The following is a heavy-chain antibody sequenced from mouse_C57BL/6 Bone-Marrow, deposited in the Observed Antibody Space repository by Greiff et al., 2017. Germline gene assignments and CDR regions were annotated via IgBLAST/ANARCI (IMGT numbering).Heavy chain of an antibody. Sequence: DVKLVESGGGLVKPGGSLKLSCAASGFTFSSYAMSWVRQTPEKRLEWVATISDGGSYTYYPDNVKGRFTISRDNAKNNLYLQMSHLKSEDTAMYYCAREGGYYYAYWGQGTLVTVSA. J-gene: IGHJ3*01. CDR1: GFTFSSYA. V-gene: IGHV5-4*01. CDR2: ISDGGSYT. CDR3: AREGGYYYAY. D-gene: IGHD1-1*01.